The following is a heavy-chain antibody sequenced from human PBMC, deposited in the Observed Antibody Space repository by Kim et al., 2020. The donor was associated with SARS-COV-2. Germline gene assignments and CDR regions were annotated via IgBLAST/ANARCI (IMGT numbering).Heavy chain of an antibody. CDR1: GFTVSSNY. CDR3: AGGLRGYCSSTSYYELDY. CDR2: IYSGGST. Sequence: GGSLRLSCAASGFTVSSNYMSWVRQAPGKGLEWVSVIYSGGSTYYADSVKDRFTISRDNSKNTLYLQMNSLRAEDTAVYYCAGGLRGYCSSTSYYELDYWGQGTLVTVSS. D-gene: IGHD2-2*01. V-gene: IGHV3-53*01. J-gene: IGHJ4*02.